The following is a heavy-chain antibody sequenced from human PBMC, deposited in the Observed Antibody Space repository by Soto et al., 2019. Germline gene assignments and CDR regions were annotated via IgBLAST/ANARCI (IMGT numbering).Heavy chain of an antibody. CDR2: IIPIFGTA. D-gene: IGHD3-22*01. CDR1: GGTFSSYA. Sequence: GASVKVSCKASGGTFSSYAISWVRQAPGQGLEWMGGIIPIFGTANYAQKFQGRVTITADESTSTAYMELSSLRSEDTAVYYCARGPLTVSSGYYYFIDYWCQGTLVTVSS. V-gene: IGHV1-69*13. J-gene: IGHJ4*02. CDR3: ARGPLTVSSGYYYFIDY.